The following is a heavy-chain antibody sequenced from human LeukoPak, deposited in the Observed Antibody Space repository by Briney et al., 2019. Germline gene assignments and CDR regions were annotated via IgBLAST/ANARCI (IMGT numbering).Heavy chain of an antibody. D-gene: IGHD2/OR15-2a*01. CDR2: INHSGST. CDR1: GGSFSGYY. Sequence: SETLSLTCAVYGGSFSGYYWSWIRQPPGKGLEWIGEINHSGSTNYNPSLKSRVTISVDTSKNQFSLMLSSVTAADTAVYYCARLIIGSTTAGYWGQGTLFTVSS. J-gene: IGHJ4*02. CDR3: ARLIIGSTTAGY. V-gene: IGHV4-34*01.